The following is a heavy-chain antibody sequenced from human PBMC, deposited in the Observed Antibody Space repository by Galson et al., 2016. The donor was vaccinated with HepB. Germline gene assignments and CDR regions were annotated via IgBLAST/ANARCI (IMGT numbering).Heavy chain of an antibody. J-gene: IGHJ6*02. D-gene: IGHD3-10*01. CDR1: GYILTDLS. CDR2: FDPEDGET. Sequence: SVKVSCKVSGYILTDLSIHWVRQAPGKGLEWMGRFDPEDGETIYARKFQGRVTMTADTSTDTAYMDLSSLRSEDTAVYYCAIDRFGGIYYYYGMDVWGQGTTVTVSS. V-gene: IGHV1-24*01. CDR3: AIDRFGGIYYYYGMDV.